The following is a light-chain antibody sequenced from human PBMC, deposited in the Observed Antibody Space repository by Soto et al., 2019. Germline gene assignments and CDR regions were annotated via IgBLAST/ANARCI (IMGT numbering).Light chain of an antibody. J-gene: IGKJ4*01. V-gene: IGKV2-28*01. CDR2: AAS. CDR3: LQDYYYPLS. CDR1: QSLLHKNGNNY. Sequence: DIVMTQSPLSLPVTPGEAASISCMSSQSLLHKNGNNYFNWYQQKPGKAPKLLITAASNLEVGVPSRFRGSGSGTGFTLTISSLQPEDFATYYCLQDYYYPLSFGGGTKVDIK.